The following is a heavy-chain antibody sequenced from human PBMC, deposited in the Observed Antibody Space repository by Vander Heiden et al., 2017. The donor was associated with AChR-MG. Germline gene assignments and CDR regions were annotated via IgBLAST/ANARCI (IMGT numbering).Heavy chain of an antibody. Sequence: QVQLVESGGGVVQPGRSLRLPCAAPGFTFSSYGMHWVRQAPGKGLEWVAVIWYDGSNKYYADSVKGRFTISRDNSKNTLYLQMNSLRAEDTAVYYCARGAVAGQYFDYWGQGTLVTVSS. CDR1: GFTFSSYG. CDR3: ARGAVAGQYFDY. V-gene: IGHV3-33*01. J-gene: IGHJ4*02. D-gene: IGHD6-19*01. CDR2: IWYDGSNK.